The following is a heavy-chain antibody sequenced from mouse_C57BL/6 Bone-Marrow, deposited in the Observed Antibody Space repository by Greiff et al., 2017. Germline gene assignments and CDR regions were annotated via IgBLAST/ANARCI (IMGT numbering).Heavy chain of an antibody. CDR3: TRDGYSDY. Sequence: EVQLQQSGAELVRPGASVKLSCTASGFNIKDDYMHWVKQRPEQGLEWIGWIDPENGDTEYASKFQGKATITAETSSNTAYLQLSSLTSEDTAVYYWTRDGYSDYWGQGTTLTVSS. CDR1: GFNIKDDY. V-gene: IGHV14-4*01. CDR2: IDPENGDT. D-gene: IGHD2-3*01. J-gene: IGHJ2*01.